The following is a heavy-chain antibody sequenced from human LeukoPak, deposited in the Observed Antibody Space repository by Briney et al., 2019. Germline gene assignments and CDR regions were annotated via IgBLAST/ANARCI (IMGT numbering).Heavy chain of an antibody. CDR2: ISGSGGST. CDR3: AKGEWEPPDYYYYMDV. V-gene: IGHV3-23*01. Sequence: QIGGSLRLSCAASGFTFSSYAMSWVRQAPGKGLEWVSAISGSGGSTYYADSVKGRFTISRDNSKNTLYLQMNSLRAEDTVVYYCAKGEWEPPDYYYYMDVWGKGTTVTVSS. CDR1: GFTFSSYA. D-gene: IGHD1-26*01. J-gene: IGHJ6*03.